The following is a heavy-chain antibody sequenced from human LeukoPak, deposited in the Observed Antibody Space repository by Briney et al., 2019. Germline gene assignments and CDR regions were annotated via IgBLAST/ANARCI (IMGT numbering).Heavy chain of an antibody. CDR3: CRDSYYFDY. CDR1: TDSFSTYH. V-gene: IGHV4-59*01. J-gene: IGHJ4*02. CDR2: FYDSGRT. Sequence: SETLSLSCNVSTDSFSTYHWSWIRQPPGKGLQCIGDFYDSGRTNYNPSLKSRVTISADMSKNQFSLKLISVTAADTAVYYCCRDSYYFDYWDQGTLVTVSS.